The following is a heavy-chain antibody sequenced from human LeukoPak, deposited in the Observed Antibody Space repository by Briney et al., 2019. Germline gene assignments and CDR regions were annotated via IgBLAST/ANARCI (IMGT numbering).Heavy chain of an antibody. J-gene: IGHJ5*02. CDR1: GGTFSSYA. CDR2: IIPIFGTA. D-gene: IGHD2-15*01. CDR3: ARGGLRFYCRGGSCYLNWFDP. V-gene: IGHV1-69*13. Sequence: ASVKVSCKASGGTFSSYAISGVRQAPGQGLEWMGGIIPIFGTANYAQKFQGRVTITADESTSTAYMGLSSLRSEDTAVYYCARGGLRFYCRGGSCYLNWFDPWGQGTLVTVSS.